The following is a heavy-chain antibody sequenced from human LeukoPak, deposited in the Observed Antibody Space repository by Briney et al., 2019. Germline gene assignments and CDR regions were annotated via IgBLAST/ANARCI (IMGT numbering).Heavy chain of an antibody. CDR1: GFTFSSYG. Sequence: HPGRSLRLSCAASGFTFSSYGMHWVRQAPGKGLEWVAVIWYDGSNKYYADSVKGRFTISRDNSKNTLDLQMNSLRAEDTAVYYCAGGPSGYESAFDYWGQGTLVTVSS. V-gene: IGHV3-33*01. CDR2: IWYDGSNK. CDR3: AGGPSGYESAFDY. J-gene: IGHJ4*02. D-gene: IGHD5-12*01.